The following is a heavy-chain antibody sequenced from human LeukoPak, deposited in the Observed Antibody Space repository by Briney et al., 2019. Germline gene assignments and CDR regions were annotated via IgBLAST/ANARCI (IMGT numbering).Heavy chain of an antibody. CDR3: AKEGSSGWYERDWPDP. CDR2: ISGSGGST. J-gene: IGHJ5*02. CDR1: GFTFNNYA. Sequence: PGGSLRLSCAASGFTFNNYAMNWVRQAPGKGLEWVSAISGSGGSTYYADSVKGRFTVSRDNSENTLHLQMNSLRAEDTAIYYCAKEGSSGWYERDWPDPWGQGTLVTVSS. V-gene: IGHV3-23*01. D-gene: IGHD6-19*01.